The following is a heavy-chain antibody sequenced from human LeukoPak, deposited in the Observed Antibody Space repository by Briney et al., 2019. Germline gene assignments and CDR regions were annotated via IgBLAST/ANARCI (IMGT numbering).Heavy chain of an antibody. V-gene: IGHV1-18*01. D-gene: IGHD1-26*01. CDR2: ISTYDSKT. J-gene: IGHJ4*02. CDR3: AGGGGEPGDY. CDR1: GYTFTNYD. Sequence: GASVKVSCQASGYTFTNYDITWVRQAPGKGLEWMGWISTYDSKTKYAQKLQDKFTMTTDTSTSTAYMELRNLRSDDTAVYYCAGGGGEPGDYWGQGTLVTVSS.